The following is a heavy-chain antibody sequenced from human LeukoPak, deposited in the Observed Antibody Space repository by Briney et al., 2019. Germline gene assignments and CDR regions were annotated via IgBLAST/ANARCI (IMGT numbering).Heavy chain of an antibody. J-gene: IGHJ4*02. D-gene: IGHD6-13*01. CDR2: IILIFGTA. Sequence: SVKVSCKASGGTFRSYAISWVRQAPGEGLEWMGGIILIFGTANYAQKFQGRVTITADESTSTAYMELSSLRSEDTAVYYCARQQQLAGVFDYWGQGTLVTVSS. CDR1: GGTFRSYA. V-gene: IGHV1-69*13. CDR3: ARQQQLAGVFDY.